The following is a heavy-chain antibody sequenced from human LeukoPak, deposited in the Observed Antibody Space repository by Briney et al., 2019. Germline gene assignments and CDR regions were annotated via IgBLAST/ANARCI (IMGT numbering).Heavy chain of an antibody. CDR2: IIPIFGTA. J-gene: IGHJ4*02. D-gene: IGHD6-19*01. V-gene: IGHV1-69*13. CDR1: GGTFSSYA. CDR3: ARDLGSSGWYQRGLDY. Sequence: ASVKVSCKASGGTFSSYAISWVRQAPGQGLEWMGGIIPIFGTANYAQKFQGRVTITADESTSTAYMELSSLRSEDTAVYYCARDLGSSGWYQRGLDYWGQGTLVTVSS.